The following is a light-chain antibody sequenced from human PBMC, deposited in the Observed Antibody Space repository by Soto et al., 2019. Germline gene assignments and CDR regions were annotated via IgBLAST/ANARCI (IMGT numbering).Light chain of an antibody. J-gene: IGKJ4*01. V-gene: IGKV3-11*01. CDR3: QQRSDWPSA. CDR1: QSVSDY. Sequence: ETVLTQSPDTLSLSPGESATLSCKASQSVSDYLAWYQQKPGQSPRLLIYDASSRATGIPARFSGSGSGTDFTLTITSLEPEDSAVYYCQQRSDWPSAFGGGTKVDI. CDR2: DAS.